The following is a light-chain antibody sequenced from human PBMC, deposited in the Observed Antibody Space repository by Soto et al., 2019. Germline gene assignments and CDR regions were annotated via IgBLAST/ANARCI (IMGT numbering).Light chain of an antibody. CDR3: QQYGSSPMT. V-gene: IGKV3-20*01. CDR2: GAS. J-gene: IGKJ1*01. CDR1: QSVSSSY. Sequence: EILLTQSPSTLSSSPGERATLSCRASQSVSSSYLAWYQQRPGQAPRLLIYGASSGAPGLPDRFSGSGSVTDFTLTIIRREPEDFAVYYCQQYGSSPMTFGQGTKVDIK.